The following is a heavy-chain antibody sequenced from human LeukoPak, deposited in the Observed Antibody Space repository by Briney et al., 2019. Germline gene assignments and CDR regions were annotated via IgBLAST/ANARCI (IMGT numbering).Heavy chain of an antibody. D-gene: IGHD3-3*01. J-gene: IGHJ4*02. Sequence: GASVTVSCKASGGTFSSYAIGWVRQAPGQGLEWMGGIIPICGTANYAQTSQGRVTITADKSTSTAYMELRSLRSEDTAVYYCAIGGGITIFGVVTATLDYWGQGTLVTVSS. CDR1: GGTFSSYA. CDR2: IIPICGTA. CDR3: AIGGGITIFGVVTATLDY. V-gene: IGHV1-69*06.